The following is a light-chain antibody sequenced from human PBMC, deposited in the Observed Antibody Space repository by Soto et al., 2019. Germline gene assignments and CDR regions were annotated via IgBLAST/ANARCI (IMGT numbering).Light chain of an antibody. CDR3: SSYSGSNTVL. CDR1: SSDIGAYNY. J-gene: IGLJ2*01. V-gene: IGLV2-8*01. Sequence: QSALTQPPSASGSLGQSITISCTGTSSDIGAYNYVSWYQQHPGKAPKLIIYEVTRRPSGVPDRFSGSKSGNTASLTVSGLQAGDETDYYCSSYSGSNTVLFGGGTKLTVL. CDR2: EVT.